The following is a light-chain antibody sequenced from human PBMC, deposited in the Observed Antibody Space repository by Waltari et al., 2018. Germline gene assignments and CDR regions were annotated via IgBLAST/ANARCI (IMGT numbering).Light chain of an antibody. CDR2: GAS. J-gene: IGKJ1*01. CDR1: QSVLYSSNNNNY. CDR3: QQYYSTPQT. Sequence: DIVMTQSPDSLAGSLGERATINCKSSQSVLYSSNNNNYLGWYQHKTGQPPKLLIYGASTRESGVPDRFSGSGSGTDFTLTISSLQAEDVAVYYCQQYYSTPQTFGQGTKVEIK. V-gene: IGKV4-1*01.